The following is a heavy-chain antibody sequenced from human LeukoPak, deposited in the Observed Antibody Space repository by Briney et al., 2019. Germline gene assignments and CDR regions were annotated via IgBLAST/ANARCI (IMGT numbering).Heavy chain of an antibody. CDR3: ARLRSLDK. D-gene: IGHD5-24*01. J-gene: IGHJ4*02. CDR2: IKEDDSEI. V-gene: IGHV3-7*01. CDR1: GFTFSSYE. Sequence: QPGGSLRLSCAASGFTFSSYEMNWVRQAPGKGLEWVANIKEDDSEIYYVESVKGRFTISRDNAKKSLYLEMSSLRVEDTAVYFCARLRSLDKWGQGTLVTVS.